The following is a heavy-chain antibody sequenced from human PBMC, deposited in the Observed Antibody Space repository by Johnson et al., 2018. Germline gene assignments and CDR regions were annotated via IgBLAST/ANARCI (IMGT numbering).Heavy chain of an antibody. CDR1: GFTFSNAW. V-gene: IGHV3-15*07. Sequence: EVQLVETGGGLVKPGGSLRLSCAASGFTFSNAWMNWVRQAPGKGLEWVGRIKSKTDGGTTDYAAPVKGRFTISRDDSKNTLYLQMNSLKTEDTAVYYCTTRHLWLSIDPGNAFDIWGQGTMVTVSS. J-gene: IGHJ3*02. CDR2: IKSKTDGGTT. D-gene: IGHD5-18*01. CDR3: TTRHLWLSIDPGNAFDI.